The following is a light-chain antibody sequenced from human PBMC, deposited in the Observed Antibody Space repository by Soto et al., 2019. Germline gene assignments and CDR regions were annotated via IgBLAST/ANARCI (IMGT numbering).Light chain of an antibody. CDR3: SSYSGTNYPNA. Sequence: QSVLTQPPSASGSFGQSVTISCTGTSSDVGGYNYVSWYQQHPGKAPKLMIYEVSERPSGVPDRFSGSKSGNTASLTVFEFQVNEKADYYSSSYSGTNYPNAFGIGTNSPS. J-gene: IGLJ1*01. CDR2: EVS. CDR1: SSDVGGYNY. V-gene: IGLV2-8*01.